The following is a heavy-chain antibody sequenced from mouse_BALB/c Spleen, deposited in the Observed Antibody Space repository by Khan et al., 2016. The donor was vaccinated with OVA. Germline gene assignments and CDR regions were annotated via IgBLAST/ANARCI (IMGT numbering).Heavy chain of an antibody. V-gene: IGHV3-2*02. J-gene: IGHJ3*01. CDR3: ARKDYYDYDPFPY. CDR2: INYIGNT. Sequence: VQLQQSGPGLVKPSQSLSLTCTVTGYSITSAYAWNWIRQFPGNKLERMGYINYIGNTRFNPSLKSRTSITRDTSKNQFFLQLNSVITEDTATYYCARKDYYDYDPFPYWGQGTLVTVSA. CDR1: GYSITSAYA. D-gene: IGHD2-4*01.